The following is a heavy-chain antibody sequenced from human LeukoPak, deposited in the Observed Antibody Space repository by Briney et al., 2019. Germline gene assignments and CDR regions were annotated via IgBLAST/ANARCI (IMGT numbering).Heavy chain of an antibody. D-gene: IGHD3-22*01. V-gene: IGHV4-30-2*01. CDR3: ARESPEDYYDSSHPWGAFDI. J-gene: IGHJ3*02. Sequence: SETLSLTCTVSGGSISSGGYYWSWIRQPPGKGLEWIGYIYHSGSTYYNPSLKSRVTISVDRSKNQFSLKLSSVTAADTAVYYCARESPEDYYDSSHPWGAFDIWGQGTMVTVSS. CDR1: GGSISSGGYY. CDR2: IYHSGST.